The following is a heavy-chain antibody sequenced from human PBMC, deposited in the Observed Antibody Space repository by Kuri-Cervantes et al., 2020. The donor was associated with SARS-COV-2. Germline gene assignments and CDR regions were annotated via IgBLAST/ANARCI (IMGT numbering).Heavy chain of an antibody. CDR1: GGTLSTYT. J-gene: IGHJ3*02. V-gene: IGHV1-69*04. CDR3: ARDSEFTRDAFGI. CDR2: IIPVLRVE. Sequence: SVKVSCKASGGTLSTYTVTWVRQAPGQGLEWMGRIIPVLRVENYAQKFQGRVTITADKSTNTAYMELTSLRSEDTAVYYCARDSEFTRDAFGIWGQGTMVTVSS.